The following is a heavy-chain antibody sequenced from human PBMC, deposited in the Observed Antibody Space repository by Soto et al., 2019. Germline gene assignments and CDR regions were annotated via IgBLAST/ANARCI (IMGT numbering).Heavy chain of an antibody. D-gene: IGHD3-10*01. V-gene: IGHV1-2*02. CDR3: ARDLLWFGESFGYYYGMGV. CDR1: GYTFTGYY. CDR2: INPNSGGT. Sequence: ASVKVSCKASGYTFTGYYMHWVRQAPGQGLEWMGWINPNSGGTNYAQKFQGRVTMTRDTSISTAYMELSRLRSDDTAVYYCARDLLWFGESFGYYYGMGVWGQGTTVTVS. J-gene: IGHJ6*02.